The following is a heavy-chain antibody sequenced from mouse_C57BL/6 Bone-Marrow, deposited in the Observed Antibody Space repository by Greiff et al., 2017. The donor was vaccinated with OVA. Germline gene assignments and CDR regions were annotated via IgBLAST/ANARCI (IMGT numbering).Heavy chain of an antibody. CDR2: INPSSGYT. CDR1: GYTFTSYW. Sequence: QVQLQQSGAELAKPGASVKLSCKASGYTFTSYWMHWVKQRPGQGLEWIGYINPSSGYTKYNQKFKGKATLTVDKSSSTAYMQLSSLTSEDSAVYYCAITGYWGQGTTLTVSS. CDR3: AITGY. J-gene: IGHJ2*01. D-gene: IGHD4-1*01. V-gene: IGHV1-7*01.